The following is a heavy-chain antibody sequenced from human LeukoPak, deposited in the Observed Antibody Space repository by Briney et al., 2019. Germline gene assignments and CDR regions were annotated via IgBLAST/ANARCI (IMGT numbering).Heavy chain of an antibody. V-gene: IGHV1-2*02. J-gene: IGHJ6*03. D-gene: IGHD6-6*01. CDR1: GYTFTGYY. CDR3: ARDSSSSGYYYYYYMDV. Sequence: ASVKVSCKASGYTFTGYYMHWVRQAPGQGLEWMGWINPNSGGTNYAQKFQGMVTMIRDTSINSAYMELSRLRSDDTAVYYCARDSSSSGYYYYYYMDVWGKGTTVTVSS. CDR2: INPNSGGT.